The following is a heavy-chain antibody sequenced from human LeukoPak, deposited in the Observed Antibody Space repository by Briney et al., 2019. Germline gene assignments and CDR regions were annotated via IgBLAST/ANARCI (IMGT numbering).Heavy chain of an antibody. CDR3: VKDPRKLDQYDFDY. CDR2: IRSDGVNK. Sequence: GGSLRLSCAASRFSFSSCDMHWVRQAPGKVLEWVAFIRSDGVNKYYGDSVKGRFAISRDNSKNSVYLQMNSLGPEDTAVYYCVKDPRKLDQYDFDYWGQGTLVIVSS. D-gene: IGHD3-16*01. V-gene: IGHV3-30*02. J-gene: IGHJ4*02. CDR1: RFSFSSCD.